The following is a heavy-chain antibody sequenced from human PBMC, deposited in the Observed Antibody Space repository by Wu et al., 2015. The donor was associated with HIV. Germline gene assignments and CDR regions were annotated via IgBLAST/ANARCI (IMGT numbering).Heavy chain of an antibody. Sequence: QVQLVQSGAEVKKPGASVKVSCKASGYTFTSYGISWVRQAPGQGLEWMGWISAYNGNTNYAQKFQGRVTMTTDTSTSTAYMELRSLRSDDTAMYYCARSEYCSSTSCYGYYYYMDVWGKGTTVTVPS. V-gene: IGHV1-18*01. CDR3: ARSEYCSSTSCYGYYYYMDV. D-gene: IGHD2-2*01. CDR2: ISAYNGNT. CDR1: GYTFTSYG. J-gene: IGHJ6*03.